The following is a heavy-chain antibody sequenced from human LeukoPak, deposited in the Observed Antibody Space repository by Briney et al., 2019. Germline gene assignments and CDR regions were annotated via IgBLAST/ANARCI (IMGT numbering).Heavy chain of an antibody. Sequence: GGSLRLSCAASGFTFSSYSMNWVRQAPGKGLEWVSSISSSSSYIYYADSVKGRFTISRDNAKNSLYLQMNSLRAEDTAVYYCARAFSSSSWTPFDYWGQGTLVTVSS. CDR3: ARAFSSSSWTPFDY. CDR2: ISSSSSYI. J-gene: IGHJ4*02. V-gene: IGHV3-21*01. CDR1: GFTFSSYS. D-gene: IGHD6-13*01.